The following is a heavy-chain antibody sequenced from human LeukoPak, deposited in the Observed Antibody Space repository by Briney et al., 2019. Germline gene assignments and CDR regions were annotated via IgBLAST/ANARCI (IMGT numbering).Heavy chain of an antibody. CDR1: GGSISSGGYY. CDR3: AGGDYPLVDY. V-gene: IGHV4-31*03. D-gene: IGHD4-17*01. J-gene: IGHJ4*02. CDR2: IYYSGST. Sequence: SQTLSLTCTVSGGSISSGGYYWSWIRQHPGKGLEWIGYIYYSGSTYYNPSLKSRVTISVDTSRNQFSLKLSSVTAADTAVYYCAGGDYPLVDYWGQGTLVTVSS.